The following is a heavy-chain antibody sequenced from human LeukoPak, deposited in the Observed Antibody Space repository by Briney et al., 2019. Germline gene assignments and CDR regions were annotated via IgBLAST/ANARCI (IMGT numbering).Heavy chain of an antibody. CDR3: ARDWGSYSSGWRAFVY. V-gene: IGHV4-4*07. CDR2: IYTSGGT. Sequence: SETLSLTCTVSGGSISSFYWTWIRQPAGKGLEWIGRIYTSGGTNDNPSLKSRVTMSVDTSKNQFSLKLSSVTAADTAVYYCARDWGSYSSGWRAFVYWGQGTLVTVSS. D-gene: IGHD6-19*01. J-gene: IGHJ4*02. CDR1: GGSISSFY.